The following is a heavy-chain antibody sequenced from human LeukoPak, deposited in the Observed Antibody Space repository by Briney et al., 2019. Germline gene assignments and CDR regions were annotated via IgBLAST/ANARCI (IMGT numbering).Heavy chain of an antibody. CDR2: IHYDGKI. CDR1: GFSVSGKF. D-gene: IGHD2-21*01. CDR3: ASGDGYLQPY. J-gene: IGHJ4*02. Sequence: GGSLRLSCAASGFSVSGKFMSWVRQAPGKGLEWVSIIHYDGKIRYAGSVGGRFTIYRDDSENTLFLLMNSLRVDDTAVYFCASGDGYLQPYWGQGTLVTVSS. V-gene: IGHV3-53*01.